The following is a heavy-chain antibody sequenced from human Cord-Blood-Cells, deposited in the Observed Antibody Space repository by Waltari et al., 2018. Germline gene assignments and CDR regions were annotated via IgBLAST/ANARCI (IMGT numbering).Heavy chain of an antibody. CDR2: IKPNSGGK. CDR1: GYTFTGYY. D-gene: IGHD6-19*01. Sequence: QVQLVQSGAEVKKPGASVKVSCKASGYTFTGYYMHWVRQAPGQGLEWMGRIKPNSGGKNYAQKFQGWVTMTRDTSISTAYMELSRLRSDDTAVYYCARGGGIAVAGNWFDPWGQGTLVTVSS. CDR3: ARGGGIAVAGNWFDP. V-gene: IGHV1-2*04. J-gene: IGHJ5*02.